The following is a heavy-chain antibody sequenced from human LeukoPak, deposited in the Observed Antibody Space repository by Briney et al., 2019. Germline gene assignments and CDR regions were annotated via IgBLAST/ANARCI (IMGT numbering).Heavy chain of an antibody. V-gene: IGHV3-7*01. Sequence: QPGGSLRLSCAASGFIFSRYWMSWVRQAPGRGLEWVANIKEEGSEKYYVESMKGRFTISRDNAKNSLYLQINSLRAEDTAVYYCARDSFETDIDYWGQGTLVTVSS. CDR1: GFIFSRYW. J-gene: IGHJ4*02. CDR2: IKEEGSEK. CDR3: ARDSFETDIDY. D-gene: IGHD1-14*01.